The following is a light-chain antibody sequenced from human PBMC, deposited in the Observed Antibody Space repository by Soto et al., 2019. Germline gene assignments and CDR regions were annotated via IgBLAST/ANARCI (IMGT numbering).Light chain of an antibody. J-gene: IGLJ2*01. V-gene: IGLV3-21*04. CDR2: YDR. CDR1: NIGSQS. Sequence: SYVLTQPPSVSVSPGETAIITCGGNNIGSQSVHWYQQKSGQAPVLVVFYDRVRPSGIPERFSGSNSGNTATLTISRVEAGDEADYYCQVWDSSSDHLGVLGGGTKLTVL. CDR3: QVWDSSSDHLGV.